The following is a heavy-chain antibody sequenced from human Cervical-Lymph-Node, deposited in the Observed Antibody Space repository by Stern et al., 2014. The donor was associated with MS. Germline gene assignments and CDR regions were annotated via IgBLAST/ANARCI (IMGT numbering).Heavy chain of an antibody. Sequence: VQLEESGGGVVQPGTSLRLSCTASGFSFSDYGIHWVRQAPGKALEWVAVISYDGAHKYYADSLKGRVTISRDNSKNTLSLQINNLRSDDTAVYYCAKDLGCNAFDYWGQGTLVTVSS. CDR3: AKDLGCNAFDY. CDR1: GFSFSDYG. J-gene: IGHJ4*02. CDR2: ISYDGAHK. V-gene: IGHV3-30*18. D-gene: IGHD4-23*01.